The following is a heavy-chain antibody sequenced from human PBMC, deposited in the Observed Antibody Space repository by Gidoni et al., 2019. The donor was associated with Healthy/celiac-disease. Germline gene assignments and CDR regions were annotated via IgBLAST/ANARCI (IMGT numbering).Heavy chain of an antibody. Sequence: EVQLLESGGGLVQPGGSLRPSCASSGFTSSSYAMSWVRQAPGKGLEWVSAFSGSGGSTYYADSVKGRFTISRDNSKNTLYLQMNSLRAEDTAVYYCAKALPIVVVVAATSYYFDYWGQGTLVTVSS. V-gene: IGHV3-23*01. D-gene: IGHD2-15*01. CDR1: GFTSSSYA. CDR2: FSGSGGST. J-gene: IGHJ4*02. CDR3: AKALPIVVVVAATSYYFDY.